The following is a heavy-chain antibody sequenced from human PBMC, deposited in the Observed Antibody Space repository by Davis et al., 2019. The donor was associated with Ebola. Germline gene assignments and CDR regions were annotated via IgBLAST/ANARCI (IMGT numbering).Heavy chain of an antibody. CDR3: ARGDGYNSFLFQLLFDY. V-gene: IGHV1-46*01. D-gene: IGHD5-24*01. Sequence: ASVRVSCKASGYTFTSYYMHWVRQAPGQGLEWMGIINPSGGSTSYAQKFQGRVTMTRDTSTSTVYMELSSLRSEDTAVYYCARGDGYNSFLFQLLFDYWGQGTLVTVSS. J-gene: IGHJ4*02. CDR1: GYTFTSYY. CDR2: INPSGGST.